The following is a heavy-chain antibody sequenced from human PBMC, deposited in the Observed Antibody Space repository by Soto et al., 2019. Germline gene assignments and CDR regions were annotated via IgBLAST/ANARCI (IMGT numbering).Heavy chain of an antibody. CDR3: ARGYYDILIGYLCQYYFDY. CDR2: IYYSGST. D-gene: IGHD3-9*01. CDR1: GGSISSYY. Sequence: RSLTCTVSGGSISSYYWSWIRQPPGKGLEWIGYIYYSGSTNYNPSLKSRVTISVDTSKNQFSLKLSSVTAADTAVYYCARGYYDILIGYLCQYYFDYWGPGTMLTVYS. J-gene: IGHJ4*02. V-gene: IGHV4-59*01.